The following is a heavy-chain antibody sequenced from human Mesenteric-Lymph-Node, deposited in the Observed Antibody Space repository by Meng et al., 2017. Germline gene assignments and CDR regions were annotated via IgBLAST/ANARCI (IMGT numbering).Heavy chain of an antibody. CDR1: VRPISGYC. CDR3: GRDDSGSTDY. Sequence: SCQSLVPPSETLSLICTGSVRPISGYCWSWVRPPPGQGLEWIGSVCDSGSINYHPSLNSRLTMSLDTPKHHFSLKLSSAPAAHTAEEYCGRDDSGSTDYWAQGTLVTVSS. J-gene: IGHJ4*02. D-gene: IGHD3-10*01. CDR2: VCDSGSI. V-gene: IGHV4-59*01.